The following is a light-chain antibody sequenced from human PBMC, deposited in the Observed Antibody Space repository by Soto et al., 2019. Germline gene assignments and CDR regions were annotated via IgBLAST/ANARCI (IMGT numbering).Light chain of an antibody. CDR3: AAWDDSLDAYV. J-gene: IGLJ1*01. Sequence: VLTQPPSASGSPGQRVTISCSGSSSNIGSNPVNWYQQLPGTAPKLFIYSNIQRPSGVPDRSSGSKSGTSASLTISGLQSEDEADYYCAAWDDSLDAYVFGTGTKVTVL. CDR1: SSNIGSNP. V-gene: IGLV1-44*01. CDR2: SNI.